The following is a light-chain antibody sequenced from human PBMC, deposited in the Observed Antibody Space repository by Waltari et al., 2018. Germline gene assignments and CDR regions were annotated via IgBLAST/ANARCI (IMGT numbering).Light chain of an antibody. J-gene: IGKJ2*01. Sequence: EIVMTQSPATLSVSPGEGATLSCRASQSISSNLAWYQQKPGQAPRLLIYDASRRATGIPARFSGSGSGTDFTLTISSLEPEDFAVYYCQQRGNWPSGYTFGQGTKLEIK. CDR2: DAS. CDR3: QQRGNWPSGYT. V-gene: IGKV3-11*01. CDR1: QSISSN.